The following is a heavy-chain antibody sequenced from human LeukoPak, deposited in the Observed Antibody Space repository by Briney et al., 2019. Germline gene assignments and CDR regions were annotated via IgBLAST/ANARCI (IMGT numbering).Heavy chain of an antibody. CDR1: GGSISSYY. V-gene: IGHV4-59*01. J-gene: IGHJ4*02. D-gene: IGHD3-16*01. CDR3: ARGLRGIMAGFDF. CDR2: IYYTGSS. Sequence: SETLSLTCTVSGGSISSYYWSWIRQPQGKELKWFGYIYYTGSSNYNPSLKSRVTISVDTSENQFSLKLSSVTAADTAVYYCARGLRGIMAGFDFWGQGTLVTVSS.